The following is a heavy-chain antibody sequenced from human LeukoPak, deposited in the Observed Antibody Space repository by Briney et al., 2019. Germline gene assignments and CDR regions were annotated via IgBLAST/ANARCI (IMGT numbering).Heavy chain of an antibody. CDR2: INSDGSST. Sequence: GGSLRLSCAASGFTFSSYWMHWVRQAPGKGLVWVSRINSDGSSTSYADSVKGRFTISRDNAKNTLYLQMNSLRAEDTAVYSCARGDDDYYCLGSFYWGKGTLVPVSS. D-gene: IGHD3-10*01. V-gene: IGHV3-74*01. CDR1: GFTFSSYW. J-gene: IGHJ4*02. CDR3: ARGDDDYYCLGSFY.